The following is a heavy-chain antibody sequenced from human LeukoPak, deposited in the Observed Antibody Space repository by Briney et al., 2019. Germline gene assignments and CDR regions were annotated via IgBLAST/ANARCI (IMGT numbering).Heavy chain of an antibody. J-gene: IGHJ6*03. CDR3: VRGSTVTYNMDV. Sequence: GGSLRLSCAASGFSFTNYDMHWVRQPTGKGLEWVATIGTAGDTYYAGSVKGRFTISRENGKSSSYLQISSLRAGDTAVYYCVRGSTVTYNMDVWGQGTTVIVSS. CDR2: IGTAGDT. D-gene: IGHD4-17*01. V-gene: IGHV3-13*01. CDR1: GFSFTNYD.